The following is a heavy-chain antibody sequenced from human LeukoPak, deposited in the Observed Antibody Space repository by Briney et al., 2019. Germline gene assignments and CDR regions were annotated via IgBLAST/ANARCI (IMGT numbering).Heavy chain of an antibody. CDR1: GGSFSGYY. CDR3: ARPRQGDYYFDY. V-gene: IGHV4-34*01. CDR2: INHSGST. Sequence: SETLSLTCAVYGGSFSGYYWSWIRQPPGKGLEWIGEINHSGSTNYNPSLKSRVTISVDTSKNQFSLKLSSVTAADTAVYYCARPRQGDYYFDYWGQGTLVTVSS. D-gene: IGHD2-21*02. J-gene: IGHJ4*02.